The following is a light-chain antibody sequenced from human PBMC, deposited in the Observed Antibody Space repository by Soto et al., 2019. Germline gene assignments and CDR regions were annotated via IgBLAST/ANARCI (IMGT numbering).Light chain of an antibody. V-gene: IGLV2-14*03. CDR3: SSYTTSSTRV. J-gene: IGLJ1*01. CDR1: SSDVGGFNF. Sequence: QSVLTQPASVSGSPGQSITISCTGSSSDVGGFNFVSWYQQHPGKAPKLMIYDAASRPSGVSNRFSGSKSGNTASLTISGLQTEGEADYYCSSYTTSSTRVFGTGTKVTV. CDR2: DAA.